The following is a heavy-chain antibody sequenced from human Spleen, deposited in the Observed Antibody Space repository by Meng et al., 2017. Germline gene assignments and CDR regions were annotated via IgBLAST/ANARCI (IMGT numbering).Heavy chain of an antibody. Sequence: QVQLQESGPGLGKPSQTLSLTCTVSGGSVSSGDYYWTWIRQPPGKGLEWIGYIYYSGTAYYNPSLKSRVTISVDTSENQFSLSLSSVTAADTAVYYCARWNCSGGTCYFIDYWGQGTLVTVSS. V-gene: IGHV4-30-4*01. CDR2: IYYSGTA. D-gene: IGHD2-15*01. CDR3: ARWNCSGGTCYFIDY. J-gene: IGHJ4*02. CDR1: GGSVSSGDYY.